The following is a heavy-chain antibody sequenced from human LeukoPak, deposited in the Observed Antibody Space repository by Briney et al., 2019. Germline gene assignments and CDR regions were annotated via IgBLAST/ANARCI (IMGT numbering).Heavy chain of an antibody. CDR1: GGSISSYY. CDR3: ARHGWAAREFSFYYYYMDV. Sequence: SETLSLTCTVSGGSISSYYWSWIRQPPGKGLEWIGYIYTSGSTNYNPSLKNRVTISVDTSKNQFSLKLSSVTAADTAVYYCARHGWAAREFSFYYYYMDVWGKGTTVTVSS. CDR2: IYTSGST. D-gene: IGHD3-16*02. V-gene: IGHV4-4*09. J-gene: IGHJ6*03.